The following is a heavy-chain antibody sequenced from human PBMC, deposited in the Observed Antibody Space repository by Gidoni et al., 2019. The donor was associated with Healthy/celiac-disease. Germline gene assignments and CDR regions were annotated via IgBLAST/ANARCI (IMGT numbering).Heavy chain of an antibody. V-gene: IGHV3-9*01. CDR2: ISWNSGSI. CDR1: GFTFDDYA. J-gene: IGHJ4*02. CDR3: AKGPVRPGAFDY. D-gene: IGHD1-26*01. Sequence: EVQLVESGGGLVQPGRSLSLSCAASGFTFDDYAMHWVRQAPGKGLEWVSGISWNSGSIGDADSVKGRFTISRDNAKNSLYLQMNSLRAEDTALYYCAKGPVRPGAFDYWGQGTLVTVSS.